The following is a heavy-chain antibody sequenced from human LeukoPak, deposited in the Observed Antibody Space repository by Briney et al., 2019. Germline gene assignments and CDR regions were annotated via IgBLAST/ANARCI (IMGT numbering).Heavy chain of an antibody. Sequence: PGGSLRLSCAASGFTFSSYDMHWVRQVPGKGLEWVAVMYYDGRNKYYADSVKGRFTISRDNSKNTLYLQINSLRAEDTAVYYCARDRGNKNYYYYYGMDVWGQGTTVTVSS. CDR3: ARDRGNKNYYYYYGMDV. D-gene: IGHD1/OR15-1a*01. CDR1: GFTFSSYD. J-gene: IGHJ6*02. V-gene: IGHV3-33*01. CDR2: MYYDGRNK.